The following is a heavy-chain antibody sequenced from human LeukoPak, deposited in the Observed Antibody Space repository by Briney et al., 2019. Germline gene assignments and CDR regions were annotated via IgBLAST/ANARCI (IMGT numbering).Heavy chain of an antibody. CDR3: ARGSGCHGS. D-gene: IGHD6-19*01. J-gene: IGHJ5*02. V-gene: IGHV4-59*08. CDR2: IYYSGST. CDR1: GGSISSYY. Sequence: SETLSLTCTVSGGSISSYYWIWIRQPPGKGLEWIGYIYYSGSTNYNPSLKSRVTISLDTSRNQFSLKLSSVTAADTAVYYCARGSGCHGSWGQGTLVTVSS.